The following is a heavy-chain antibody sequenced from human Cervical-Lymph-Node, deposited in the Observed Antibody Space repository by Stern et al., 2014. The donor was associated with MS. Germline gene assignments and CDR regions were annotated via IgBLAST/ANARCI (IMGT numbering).Heavy chain of an antibody. V-gene: IGHV5-51*01. Sequence: EVQLVESGPEVKRPGESLKISCQASGYTFTSYWIGWVRQIPGKGLEWSAIIFPGGSDIRNTPSFQGQVTISADKPSSPAYLQWNNLKASDTAIYYCARQRYFDYWGQGTLVTVSS. CDR1: GYTFTSYW. J-gene: IGHJ4*02. CDR3: ARQRYFDY. CDR2: IFPGGSDI.